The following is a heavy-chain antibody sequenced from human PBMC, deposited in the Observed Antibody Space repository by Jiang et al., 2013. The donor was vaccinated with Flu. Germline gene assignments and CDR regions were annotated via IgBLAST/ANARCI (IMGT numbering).Heavy chain of an antibody. CDR3: ARVVDYYDSSGYDY. V-gene: IGHV1-8*01. CDR2: MNPNSGNT. D-gene: IGHD3-22*01. CDR1: GYTFTSYD. J-gene: IGHJ4*02. Sequence: GYTFTSYDINWVRQATGQGLEWMGWMNPNSGNTGYAQKFQGRVTMTRNTSISTAYMELSSLRSEDTAVYYCARVVDYYDSSGYDYWGQGTLVTVSS.